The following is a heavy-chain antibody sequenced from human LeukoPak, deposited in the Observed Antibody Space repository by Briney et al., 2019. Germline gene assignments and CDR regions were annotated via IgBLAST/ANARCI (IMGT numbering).Heavy chain of an antibody. CDR1: GYTFTGYY. CDR2: INPNSGDT. Sequence: GASVKVSCKASGYTFTGYYINWVRQAPGQGLEWMGRINPNSGDTNFAQKFQGRVTLTRDTSISTSYMELSRLRSDDTAVYYCARDTWGVWGNRGYDYWGQGTLVTVSS. D-gene: IGHD3-16*01. V-gene: IGHV1-2*06. J-gene: IGHJ4*02. CDR3: ARDTWGVWGNRGYDY.